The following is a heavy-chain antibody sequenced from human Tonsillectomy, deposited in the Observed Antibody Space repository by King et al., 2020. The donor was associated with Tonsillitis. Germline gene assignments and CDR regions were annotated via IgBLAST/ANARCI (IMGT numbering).Heavy chain of an antibody. CDR3: ARAKYDSGDFRP. D-gene: IGHD4-17*01. CDR1: GTSIDSYY. V-gene: IGHV4-59*13. Sequence: HVQLQESGPGLVKPSETLSLTCSVTGTSIDSYYWNWVRQAPGKGLEWIGNVYYTGSTTYNPSLQSRITISVDESKKQVSLTLTSVTPADTAVYYCARAKYDSGDFRPWGQGILVTVSS. CDR2: VYYTGST. J-gene: IGHJ5*02.